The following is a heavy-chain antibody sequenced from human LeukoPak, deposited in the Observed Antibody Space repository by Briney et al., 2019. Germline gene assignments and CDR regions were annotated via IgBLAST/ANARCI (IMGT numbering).Heavy chain of an antibody. CDR2: IYYSGST. CDR3: ARRGSSGYVDY. Sequence: SETLSLTCTVSGGSISSYYWSWIRQSSGKGLEWIGYIYYSGSTNYTPSLKSRVTMSVDTSKNQFSLKLSSVTAADTAVYYCARRGSSGYVDYWGQGTLVTVFS. J-gene: IGHJ4*02. CDR1: GGSISSYY. D-gene: IGHD3-22*01. V-gene: IGHV4-59*08.